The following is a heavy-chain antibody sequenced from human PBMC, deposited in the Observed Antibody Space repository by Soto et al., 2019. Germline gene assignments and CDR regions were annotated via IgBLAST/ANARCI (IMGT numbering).Heavy chain of an antibody. D-gene: IGHD3-10*01. V-gene: IGHV3-23*01. CDR3: AKDMVRGVIPPILGY. J-gene: IGHJ4*02. Sequence: EVQLLESGGGLVQPGGSLRLSCAASGFTFSSYAMSWVRQAPGKGLEWVSAISGSGGSTYYADSVKGRFTISRDNSKKALYLQMNSLRAEETGVYYCAKDMVRGVIPPILGYWGQGTLVTVSS. CDR2: ISGSGGST. CDR1: GFTFSSYA.